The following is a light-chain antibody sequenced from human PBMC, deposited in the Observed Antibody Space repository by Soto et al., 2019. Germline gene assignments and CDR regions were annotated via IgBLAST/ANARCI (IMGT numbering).Light chain of an antibody. J-gene: IGKJ1*01. CDR1: QSIHRS. Sequence: DIQMTQSPSSLSASVGDRVTITCRSSQSIHRSLNWYQQKPGEAPNLLIYAASGLQTGVPSRFSGGASGTDFTLTISSVQLDDFATYYCQQSYTTPWTFGQGTKVEMK. CDR2: AAS. CDR3: QQSYTTPWT. V-gene: IGKV1-39*01.